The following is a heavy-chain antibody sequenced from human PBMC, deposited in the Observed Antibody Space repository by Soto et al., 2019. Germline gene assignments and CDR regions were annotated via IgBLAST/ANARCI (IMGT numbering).Heavy chain of an antibody. D-gene: IGHD3-22*01. Sequence: PSETLSLTCTVSGGSVTNSSYYWGWIRQSPGKGLEWIGSVYYRGRSYSKSSVKSRVTISVDTSKNRFSLSLNSVTASDTAVYYCARADGSGYYPNYYGMDVWGQGTTVTVSS. CDR1: GGSVTNSSYY. J-gene: IGHJ6*02. V-gene: IGHV4-39*01. CDR3: ARADGSGYYPNYYGMDV. CDR2: VYYRGRS.